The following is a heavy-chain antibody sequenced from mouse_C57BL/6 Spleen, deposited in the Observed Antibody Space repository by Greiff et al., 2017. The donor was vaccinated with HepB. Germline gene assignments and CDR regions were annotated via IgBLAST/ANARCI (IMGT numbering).Heavy chain of an antibody. CDR3: ASYYGSSLFAY. J-gene: IGHJ3*01. CDR1: GFTFSSYG. CDR2: ISSGGSYT. D-gene: IGHD1-1*01. V-gene: IGHV5-6*01. Sequence: EVQRVESGGDLVKPGGSLKLSCAASGFTFSSYGMSWVRQTPDKRLEWVATISSGGSYTYYPDSVKGRFTISRDNAKNTLYLQMSSLKSEDTAMYYCASYYGSSLFAYWGQGTLVTVSA.